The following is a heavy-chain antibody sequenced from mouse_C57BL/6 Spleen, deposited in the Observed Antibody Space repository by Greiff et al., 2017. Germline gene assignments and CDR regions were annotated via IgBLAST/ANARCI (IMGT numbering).Heavy chain of an antibody. CDR3: TRGYYYGSSYGFAY. D-gene: IGHD1-1*01. CDR1: GYTFTDYE. V-gene: IGHV1-15*01. CDR2: IDPETGGT. J-gene: IGHJ3*01. Sequence: SGAELVRPGASVTLSCKASGYTFTDYEMHWVKQTPVHGLEWIGAIDPETGGTAYNQKFKGKAILTADKSSSTAYMGLRSLTSEDSAVYYCTRGYYYGSSYGFAYWGQGTLVTVSA.